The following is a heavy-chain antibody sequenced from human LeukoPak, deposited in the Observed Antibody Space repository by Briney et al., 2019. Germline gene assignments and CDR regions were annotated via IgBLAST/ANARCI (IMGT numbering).Heavy chain of an antibody. J-gene: IGHJ6*02. Sequence: GGSLRLSCAASGFTFSSYAMHWVRQAPGKGLEWVAVISYDGSNKYYADSVKGRFTISRDNPKNTLYLQMNSLRAEDTAVYYCARDSIFGVVNEPPYYYYGMDVWGQGTTVTVSS. CDR2: ISYDGSNK. CDR1: GFTFSSYA. CDR3: ARDSIFGVVNEPPYYYYGMDV. V-gene: IGHV3-30-3*01. D-gene: IGHD3-3*01.